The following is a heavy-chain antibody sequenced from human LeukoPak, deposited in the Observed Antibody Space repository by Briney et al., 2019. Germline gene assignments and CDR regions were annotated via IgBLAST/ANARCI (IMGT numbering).Heavy chain of an antibody. D-gene: IGHD1-14*01. CDR1: GYTFTGYY. Sequence: GALVKVSCKTSGYTFTGYYMHWVRQAPGQGLEWMGRINPNSGDTNYAQKFQGRVTMTGDTSITTAYMELNSLRSDDTAVYYCAKAKPQGSDRDFDYWGQGTLVTVSS. CDR2: INPNSGDT. J-gene: IGHJ4*02. V-gene: IGHV1-2*06. CDR3: AKAKPQGSDRDFDY.